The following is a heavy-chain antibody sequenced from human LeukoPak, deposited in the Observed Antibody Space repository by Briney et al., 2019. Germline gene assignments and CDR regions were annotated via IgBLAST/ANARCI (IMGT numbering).Heavy chain of an antibody. V-gene: IGHV1-2*04. CDR2: INPNSGGT. CDR1: GYTLAGYY. D-gene: IGHD6-19*01. Sequence: ASVKVSCKASGYTLAGYYMHWVRQAPGQGLEWMGWINPNSGGTNYAQKFQGWVTMTRDTSISTAYMELSRLRSDDTAVYYCARGGMDSSGWYYAFDIWGQGTMVTVSS. CDR3: ARGGMDSSGWYYAFDI. J-gene: IGHJ3*02.